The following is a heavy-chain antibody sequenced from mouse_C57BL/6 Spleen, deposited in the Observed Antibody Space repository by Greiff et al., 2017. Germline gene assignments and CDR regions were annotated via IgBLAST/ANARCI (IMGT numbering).Heavy chain of an antibody. CDR2: IYPGDGDT. CDR1: GYAFSSSW. J-gene: IGHJ4*01. CDR3: ARYGPSYAMGY. V-gene: IGHV1-82*01. D-gene: IGHD1-1*02. Sequence: QVQLKASGPELVKPGASVKISCKASGYAFSSSWMNWVKQRPGKGLEWIGRIYPGDGDTNYNGKFKGKATLTADKSSSTAYMQLSSLTSEDSAVYFCARYGPSYAMGYWGQGTSVTVSS.